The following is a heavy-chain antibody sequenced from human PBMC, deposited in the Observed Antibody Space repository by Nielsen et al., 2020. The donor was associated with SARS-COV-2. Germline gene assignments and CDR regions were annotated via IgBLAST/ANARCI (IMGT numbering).Heavy chain of an antibody. Sequence: WIRQPPGKGLEWVSYISSSGSTIYYADSVKGRFTISRDNAKNSLYLQMNSLRAEDTAVYYCARHYYGSGSYYTPYYYYGMDVWDQGTTVTVSS. J-gene: IGHJ6*02. CDR2: ISSSGSTI. D-gene: IGHD3-10*01. V-gene: IGHV3-48*03. CDR3: ARHYYGSGSYYTPYYYYGMDV.